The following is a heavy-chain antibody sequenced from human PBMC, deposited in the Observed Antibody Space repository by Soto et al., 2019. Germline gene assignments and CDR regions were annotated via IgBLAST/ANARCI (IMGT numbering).Heavy chain of an antibody. CDR3: ASSPNTVTSFDY. D-gene: IGHD4-17*01. J-gene: IGHJ4*02. Sequence: SETLSLTCTVSGGSISSYYWSWIRQPPGKGLEWIGYIYYSGSTNYNPSLKSRVTISVDTSKNQFSLKLSSVTAADTAVYYCASSPNTVTSFDYWGQGTLVTVSS. CDR1: GGSISSYY. V-gene: IGHV4-59*01. CDR2: IYYSGST.